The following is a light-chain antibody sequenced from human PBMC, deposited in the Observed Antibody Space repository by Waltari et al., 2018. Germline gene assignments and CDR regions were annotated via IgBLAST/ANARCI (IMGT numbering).Light chain of an antibody. J-gene: IGKJ1*01. V-gene: IGKV1-39*01. CDR2: AAY. Sequence: DIQMTQSPSSLSASVGDRVTITCRASQGISSYLNWYQQKAGKAPKLLIYAAYNLQNGVPSRFRGSGSVTDFTLTINSLQLEDFATYYCQQSYTPPSLTFGQGTKVEIK. CDR1: QGISSY. CDR3: QQSYTPPSLT.